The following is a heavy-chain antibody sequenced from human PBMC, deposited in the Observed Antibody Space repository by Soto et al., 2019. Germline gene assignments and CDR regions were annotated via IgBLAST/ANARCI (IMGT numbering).Heavy chain of an antibody. CDR3: AKGQFLEWLSIPNRIHYFDY. V-gene: IGHV3-23*01. CDR2: ISGSGGST. CDR1: GFTFSSYP. J-gene: IGHJ4*02. Sequence: GGSLRLSCAASGFTFSSYPMSWVRQAPGKGLEWVSAISGSGGSTYYADSVKGRFTISRDNSKNTLYLQMNSLRDEDTAVYYCAKGQFLEWLSIPNRIHYFDYWGQGT. D-gene: IGHD3-3*01.